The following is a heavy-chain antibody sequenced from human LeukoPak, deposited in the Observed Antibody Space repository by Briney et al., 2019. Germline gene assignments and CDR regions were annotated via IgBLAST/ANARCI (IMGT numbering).Heavy chain of an antibody. CDR2: ISWNSGSI. CDR1: GFTFDDYA. CDR3: AKGGIVVVQYGMDV. V-gene: IGHV3-9*01. D-gene: IGHD2-2*01. Sequence: GGSLRLSCAASGFTFDDYAMHWDRQAPGKGLEWVSGISWNSGSIGYADSVKGRFTISRDNAKNSLYLQMNSLRTEDTALYYCAKGGIVVVQYGMDVWGQGTTVTVSS. J-gene: IGHJ6*02.